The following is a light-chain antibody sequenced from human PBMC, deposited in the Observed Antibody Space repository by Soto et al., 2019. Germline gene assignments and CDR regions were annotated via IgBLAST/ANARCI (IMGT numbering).Light chain of an antibody. CDR1: GTNIGAGYE. J-gene: IGLJ3*02. CDR3: QSYDSGLSGHWV. Sequence: QSVLTQPPSVSGAPGQRVTISCTGSGTNIGAGYEVHWYQQVPGTAPKLLIYADTKRPSGVPDRFAGSKSGTSASLAITGLQAEDEADYYCQSYDSGLSGHWVFGGGTKLTVL. CDR2: ADT. V-gene: IGLV1-40*01.